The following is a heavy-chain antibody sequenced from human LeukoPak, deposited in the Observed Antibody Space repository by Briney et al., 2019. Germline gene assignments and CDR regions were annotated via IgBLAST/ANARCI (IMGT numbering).Heavy chain of an antibody. CDR3: AREGWRSSSIVADY. V-gene: IGHV1-2*06. J-gene: IGHJ4*02. Sequence: ASVKVSCKASGYTFTGYYMHWVRQAPGQGLEWMGRINPNSGGTNYVQKFQGRVTMTRDTSISTAYMELSRLRSDDTAVYYCAREGWRSSSIVADYWGQGTLVTVSS. CDR1: GYTFTGYY. D-gene: IGHD6-6*01. CDR2: INPNSGGT.